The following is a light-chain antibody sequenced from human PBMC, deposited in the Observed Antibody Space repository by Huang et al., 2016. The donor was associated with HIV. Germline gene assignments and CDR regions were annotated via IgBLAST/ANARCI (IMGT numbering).Light chain of an antibody. J-gene: IGKJ1*01. CDR1: QSISTN. CDR3: QQYNDWPPWT. V-gene: IGKV3-15*01. CDR2: GAS. Sequence: IVMTQSPATLSVSPGERATLSCTASQSISTNLAWYQQKPGRAPGLLLYGASTRATGIPARFGGSGSGTEFTLTISSLQSEDFAVYYCQQYNDWPPWTFGQGTKVEIK.